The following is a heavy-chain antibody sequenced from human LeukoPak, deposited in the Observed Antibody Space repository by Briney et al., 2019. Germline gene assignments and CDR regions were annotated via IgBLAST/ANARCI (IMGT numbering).Heavy chain of an antibody. D-gene: IGHD6-19*01. CDR3: ARELEIAVAGTLGY. CDR2: IWYDGSNK. V-gene: IGHV3-33*01. CDR1: GFTFSSYA. J-gene: IGHJ4*02. Sequence: PGGSLRLPCAASGFTFSSYAMHWVRQAPGKGLEWGALIWYDGSNKYYADSVKGRFTISRDHSKNTLYLQMKGLRAEDTAVYYCARELEIAVAGTLGYWGQGTLVTVSS.